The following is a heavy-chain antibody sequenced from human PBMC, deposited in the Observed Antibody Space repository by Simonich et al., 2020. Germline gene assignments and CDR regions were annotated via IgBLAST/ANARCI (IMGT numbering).Heavy chain of an antibody. V-gene: IGHV3-48*01. CDR3: ARDSSYYAFDI. D-gene: IGHD5-12*01. Sequence: EVQLVESGGGLVQPGGSLRLSCAASGFTFSSYSMNWVRQAPGKGLEWVSNISSSSSTIYYADLVKGRFTLSRDNAKNSLYLQMNSLRAEDTAVYYCARDSSYYAFDIWGQGTMVTVSS. CDR2: ISSSSSTI. J-gene: IGHJ3*02. CDR1: GFTFSSYS.